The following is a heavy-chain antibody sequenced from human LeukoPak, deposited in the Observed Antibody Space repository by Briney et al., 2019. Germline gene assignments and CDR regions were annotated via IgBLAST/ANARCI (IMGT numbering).Heavy chain of an antibody. V-gene: IGHV4-34*01. Sequence: SETLSLTCAVYGGSFSVYYWSWIRQPPGKGLEWIGEINHSGSTNYNPSLKSRVTISVDTSKNQFSLKLSSVTAADTAVYYCARGAGYCSSTSCYRVVFAFDIWGQGTMVTVSS. CDR1: GGSFSVYY. CDR3: ARGAGYCSSTSCYRVVFAFDI. J-gene: IGHJ3*02. CDR2: INHSGST. D-gene: IGHD2-2*03.